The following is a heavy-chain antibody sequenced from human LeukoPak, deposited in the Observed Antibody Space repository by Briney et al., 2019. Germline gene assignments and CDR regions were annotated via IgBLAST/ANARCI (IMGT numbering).Heavy chain of an antibody. CDR2: IIPISGTA. D-gene: IGHD3-22*01. CDR1: GGTFSSYA. CDR3: ATTINYYDSSGHYYNWFDP. J-gene: IGHJ5*02. Sequence: ASVKVSCKASGGTFSSYAISWVRQAPGQGLEWMGGIIPISGTANYAQKFQGRVTITTDESTSTAYMELSSLRSDDTAVYYCATTINYYDSSGHYYNWFDPWGQGTLVTVSS. V-gene: IGHV1-69*05.